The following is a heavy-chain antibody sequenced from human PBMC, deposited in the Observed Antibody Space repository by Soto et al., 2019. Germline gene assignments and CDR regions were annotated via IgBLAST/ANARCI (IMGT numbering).Heavy chain of an antibody. CDR3: ARVGSPLRFWEWLGGYFDY. Sequence: SETLSLTRAVYGGSFSGYYWSWIRQPPGKGLEWIGEINHSGSTNYNPSLKSRVTISVDTSKNQFSLKLSSVTAADTAVYYCARVGSPLRFWEWLGGYFDYWGQGTLVTVSS. CDR2: INHSGST. V-gene: IGHV4-34*01. J-gene: IGHJ4*02. D-gene: IGHD3-3*01. CDR1: GGSFSGYY.